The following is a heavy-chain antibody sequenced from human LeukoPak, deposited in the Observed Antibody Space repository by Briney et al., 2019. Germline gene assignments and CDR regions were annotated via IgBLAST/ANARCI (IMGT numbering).Heavy chain of an antibody. Sequence: GPSVKVSCKVSGYTLTDLSMHWVRQAPGKGLEWMGGFDPEDGERIYAQKFQGRVTMTEDPSTDTAYMELSSLRSEDTAVYYCATDPITMVRGLYYYYYGMDVCGQGTTVTVSS. D-gene: IGHD3-10*01. CDR2: FDPEDGER. V-gene: IGHV1-24*01. CDR1: GYTLTDLS. CDR3: ATDPITMVRGLYYYYYGMDV. J-gene: IGHJ6*02.